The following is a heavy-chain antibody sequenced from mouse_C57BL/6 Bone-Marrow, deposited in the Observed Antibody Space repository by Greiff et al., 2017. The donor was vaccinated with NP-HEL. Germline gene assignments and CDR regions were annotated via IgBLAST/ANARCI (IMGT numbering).Heavy chain of an antibody. CDR2: IDPETGGT. CDR1: GYTFTDYE. CDR3: TRNGTYFDY. J-gene: IGHJ2*01. Sequence: VQLQESGAELVRPGASVTLSCKASGYTFTDYEMHWVKQTPVHGLEWIGAIDPETGGTAYNQKFKGKAILTADKSSSTAYMELRSLTSEDSAVYYCTRNGTYFDYWGQGTTLTVSS. D-gene: IGHD1-1*01. V-gene: IGHV1-15*01.